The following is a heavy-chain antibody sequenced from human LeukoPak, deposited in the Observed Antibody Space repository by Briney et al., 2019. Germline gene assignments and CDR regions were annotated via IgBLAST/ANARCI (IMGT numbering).Heavy chain of an antibody. V-gene: IGHV4-34*01. D-gene: IGHD6-6*01. CDR1: GVSFSAYY. CDR3: ARGQGSSADY. Sequence: PSETLSLTCAVYGVSFSAYYWSWIRQPPGKGLEWIGEINHSGSTNYNPSLKSRVTISVDTSKNQFSLKLSSVTAADTAVYYCARGQGSSADYWGQGTLVTVSS. J-gene: IGHJ4*02. CDR2: INHSGST.